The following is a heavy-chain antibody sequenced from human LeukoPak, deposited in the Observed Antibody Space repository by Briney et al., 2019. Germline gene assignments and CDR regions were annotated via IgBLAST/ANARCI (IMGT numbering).Heavy chain of an antibody. J-gene: IGHJ4*02. CDR1: GYSISSGYY. D-gene: IGHD3-3*01. V-gene: IGHV4-38-2*01. Sequence: PSETLSLTCAVSGYSISSGYYWGWIRQPPRKGLEVIGSIYHGGSTYYNPSLKSRVTISVDTSKNQFSLKLSSVTAADTAVYCCASPYPLDFWSGYYMYWGQGTLVTVSS. CDR2: IYHGGST. CDR3: ASPYPLDFWSGYYMY.